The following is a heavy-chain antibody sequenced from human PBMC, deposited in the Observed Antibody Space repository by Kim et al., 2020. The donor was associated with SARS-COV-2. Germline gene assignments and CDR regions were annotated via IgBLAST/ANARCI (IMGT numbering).Heavy chain of an antibody. Sequence: ADSVKGRFTISRDNSKNTLYLQMDSLRAEDTAAYYCAKGTRSAGNALFDYWGQGTLVTVSS. V-gene: IGHV3-23*01. J-gene: IGHJ4*02. CDR3: AKGTRSAGNALFDY.